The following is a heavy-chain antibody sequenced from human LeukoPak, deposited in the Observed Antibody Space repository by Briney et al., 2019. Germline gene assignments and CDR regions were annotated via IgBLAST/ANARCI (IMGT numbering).Heavy chain of an antibody. CDR1: GFFFSNYY. D-gene: IGHD6-13*01. V-gene: IGHV3-11*04. Sequence: PGGSLRLSCAASGFFFSNYYMSWLRQTPGKGLEWIAYISSDGSPNNYADSVKGRFTMSGDNAQNSVHLQMNNLRVDDTAVYYCTREFWYRFEYWGQGTVVTVSS. J-gene: IGHJ4*02. CDR3: TREFWYRFEY. CDR2: ISSDGSPN.